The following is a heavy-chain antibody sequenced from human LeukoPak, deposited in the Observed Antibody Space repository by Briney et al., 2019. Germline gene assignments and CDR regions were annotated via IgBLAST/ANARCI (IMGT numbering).Heavy chain of an antibody. V-gene: IGHV4-4*09. J-gene: IGHJ4*02. Sequence: KPSETLSLTCSVSGGSISGYYWSWIRQPPGKGLEWIGHIYTSGSTDYNPSLKSRLTISVDTSKNQISLQLTSVSAADTAVYYCARHKAYSGYDFLDYWGQGTLVTVSS. D-gene: IGHD5-12*01. CDR1: GGSISGYY. CDR3: ARHKAYSGYDFLDY. CDR2: IYTSGST.